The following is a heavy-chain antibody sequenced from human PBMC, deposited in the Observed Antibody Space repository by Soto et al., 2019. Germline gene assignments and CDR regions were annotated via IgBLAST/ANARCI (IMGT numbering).Heavy chain of an antibody. V-gene: IGHV1-69*06. CDR2: IIPIFGAP. CDR1: GGSFSSYA. J-gene: IGHJ3*02. Sequence: QVQLVQSGAEVKKPGSSVKVSCKASGGSFSSYAISWVRQAPVQGLEWMGGIIPIFGAPTYAQKFQGRVTLIADKSTSTAYMELGSLRSEDTALYYCARAGPVSGNHAFDIWGQGTLVTVSS. CDR3: ARAGPVSGNHAFDI. D-gene: IGHD6-19*01.